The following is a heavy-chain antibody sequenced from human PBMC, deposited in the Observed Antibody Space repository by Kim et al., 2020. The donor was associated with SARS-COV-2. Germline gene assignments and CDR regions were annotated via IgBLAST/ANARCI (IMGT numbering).Heavy chain of an antibody. V-gene: IGHV4-59*08. D-gene: IGHD2-8*01. CDR2: IHSTGTT. CDR1: GASINNNY. J-gene: IGHJ6*03. Sequence: SETLYLTCTVSGASINNNYWTWIRQSPEKGLEWIGYIHSTGTTEYNPSLEGRVTLSIDTSRNQFSLTLRSVTAADTAMYFCGRNGVYLDVWGKGTTVTVSS. CDR3: GRNGVYLDV.